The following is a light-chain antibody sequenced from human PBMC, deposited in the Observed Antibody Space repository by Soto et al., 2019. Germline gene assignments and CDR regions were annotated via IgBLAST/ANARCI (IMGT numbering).Light chain of an antibody. V-gene: IGKV4-1*01. CDR3: HQYYRSPCT. J-gene: IGKJ2*02. Sequence: DIVMTQSPDSLSVSLGERATINCRSSQSVFYTPNNRNYLGWYQQRTGQPPKLLIYWASIREPGVPDRFSGSGSGTDFTLTIDSLQAEDVAVYFCHQYYRSPCTFGQGTKLEIK. CDR2: WAS. CDR1: QSVFYTPNNRNY.